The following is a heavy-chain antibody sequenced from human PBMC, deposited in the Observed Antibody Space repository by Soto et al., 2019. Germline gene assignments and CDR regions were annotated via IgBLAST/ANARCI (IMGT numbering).Heavy chain of an antibody. Sequence: EVQLLDSGGGLVQPGGSLRLSCAASGFTFSSYAMSWVRQAPGKGLEWVSSINDGGGSTYYADSVKGRFTISRDNSKNTLSLQMNSLRAEDTAVYYCAISQVVTAIPSYYFDYWGQGTLVTVSS. CDR1: GFTFSSYA. CDR2: INDGGGST. J-gene: IGHJ4*02. V-gene: IGHV3-23*01. CDR3: AISQVVTAIPSYYFDY. D-gene: IGHD2-21*02.